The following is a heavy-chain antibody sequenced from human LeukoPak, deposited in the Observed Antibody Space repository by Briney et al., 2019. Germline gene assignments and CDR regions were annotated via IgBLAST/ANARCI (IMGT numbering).Heavy chain of an antibody. J-gene: IGHJ5*02. Sequence: GESLKISCKGSGYSINNYWIGWVRQMPGKGLEWMGIIYPADSDIRYSPSFQGQVTISADKSISTAYLQRSSLKASDTAMYYCARQEYCSGGSCYTWFDPWGQGTLVTASS. D-gene: IGHD2-15*01. CDR3: ARQEYCSGGSCYTWFDP. V-gene: IGHV5-51*01. CDR2: IYPADSDI. CDR1: GYSINNYW.